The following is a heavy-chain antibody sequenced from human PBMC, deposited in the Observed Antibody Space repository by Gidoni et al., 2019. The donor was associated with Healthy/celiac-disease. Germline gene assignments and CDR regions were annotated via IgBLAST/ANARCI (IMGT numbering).Heavy chain of an antibody. CDR1: GGSFSSYA. CDR3: ARDRGSSSP. V-gene: IGHV1-69*09. J-gene: IGHJ5*02. D-gene: IGHD6-6*01. CDR2: IIPILGIA. Sequence: QVQLVQSGAEVKKPASSVQISCKASGGSFSSYAISWVRQAPGKGIGWMGRIIPILGIANYAQKFQGRVTITADKSTSTAYMELSSLRSEDTAVYYCARDRGSSSPWGQGTLVTVSS.